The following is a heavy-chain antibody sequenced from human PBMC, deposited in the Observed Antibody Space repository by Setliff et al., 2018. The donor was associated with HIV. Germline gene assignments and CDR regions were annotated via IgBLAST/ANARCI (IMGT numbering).Heavy chain of an antibody. J-gene: IGHJ4*02. D-gene: IGHD3-10*01. CDR2: IYSSGST. CDR3: LLRGTYADY. Sequence: SETLSLTCTVSGGSISNYYWSWIRQPPGKGLEWIGHIYSSGSTNYNPSLKSRVTISLDTSKNQFSLTSQDTGIYFCAGDQLLLRGTYADYWGQGTLVTVS. V-gene: IGHV4-59*01. CDR1: GGSISNYY.